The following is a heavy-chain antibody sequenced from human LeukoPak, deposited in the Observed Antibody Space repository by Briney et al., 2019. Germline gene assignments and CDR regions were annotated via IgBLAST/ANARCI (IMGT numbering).Heavy chain of an antibody. J-gene: IGHJ4*02. Sequence: PGGPLRLSCVASVFTFSDAWVCWVRDSLGGGVQWVGGIKSKTNGETIGYAAPVKGRFTISRDDSEKTLYLQMNTLKTEDTAVVYCTPEARGYWGQGTLVTVSS. CDR3: TPEARGY. V-gene: IGHV3-15*01. CDR1: VFTFSDAW. CDR2: IKSKTNGETI.